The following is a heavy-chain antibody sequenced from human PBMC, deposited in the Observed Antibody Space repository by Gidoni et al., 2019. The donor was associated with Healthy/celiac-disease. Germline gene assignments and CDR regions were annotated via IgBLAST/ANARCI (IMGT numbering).Heavy chain of an antibody. D-gene: IGHD1-26*01. CDR1: GYPFPDYS. CDR2: VDPEDGEK. Sequence: EVQLVQSGAEVPQPGATLKISCKVSGYPFPDYSMHWVQQAPGKGLEWMGLVDPEDGEKIYAEKFKGRVTITADTSTDTADMELSSLRSEDTAVYYCATGTPGRRDYYYYGMDVWGQGTTVTVSS. CDR3: ATGTPGRRDYYYYGMDV. V-gene: IGHV1-69-2*01. J-gene: IGHJ6*02.